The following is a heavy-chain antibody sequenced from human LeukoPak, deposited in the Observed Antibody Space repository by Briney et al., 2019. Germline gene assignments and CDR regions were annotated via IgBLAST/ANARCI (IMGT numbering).Heavy chain of an antibody. CDR2: IASDGRDK. J-gene: IGHJ4*02. CDR3: AKDGTRGPAAYYFDN. CDR1: GFTFNDYG. D-gene: IGHD2-2*01. Sequence: GGSLRLSCAASGFTFNDYGIQWVRQAPGKGLEWVTVIASDGRDKKYGDSVKGRFTISRDNSKNTVYLQMNSLRPEDTAVYYCAKDGTRGPAAYYFDNWGQGTLVTVSS. V-gene: IGHV3-30*18.